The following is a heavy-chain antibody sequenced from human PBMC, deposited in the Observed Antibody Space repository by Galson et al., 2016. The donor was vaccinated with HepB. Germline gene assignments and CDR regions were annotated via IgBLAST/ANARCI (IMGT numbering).Heavy chain of an antibody. J-gene: IGHJ3*02. Sequence: SVKVSCKASGYTFTGYYMHWVRQAPGQGLEWMGWINPDSGVTSYAQKLQGRVTMTRDTSISTVYMELSRLKSDDTAICYCARDRYSGSYYVGAFDIWGQGTMVTVS. D-gene: IGHD1-26*01. CDR2: INPDSGVT. CDR3: ARDRYSGSYYVGAFDI. CDR1: GYTFTGYY. V-gene: IGHV1-2*02.